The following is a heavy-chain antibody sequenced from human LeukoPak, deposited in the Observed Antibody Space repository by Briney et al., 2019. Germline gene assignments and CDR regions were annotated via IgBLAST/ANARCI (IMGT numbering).Heavy chain of an antibody. Sequence: SQTLPLTCTVSGGSISSGSYYWSWIRQPAGKGLEWIGRIYTSGSTNYNPSLKSRVTISVDSSKNQFSLKLSSVTAADTAVYYCASGYSGYDSVFDYWGQGTLVTVSS. J-gene: IGHJ4*02. CDR3: ASGYSGYDSVFDY. D-gene: IGHD5-12*01. CDR1: GGSISSGSYY. CDR2: IYTSGST. V-gene: IGHV4-61*02.